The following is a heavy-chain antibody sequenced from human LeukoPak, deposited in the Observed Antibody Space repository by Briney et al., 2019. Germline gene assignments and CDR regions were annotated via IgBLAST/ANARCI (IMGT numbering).Heavy chain of an antibody. D-gene: IGHD3-9*01. CDR2: ISSSGSTI. Sequence: GGSLRLSCAASGFTFSDYYMSWIRQAPGKGLEWVSYISSSGSTIYYADSVKGRFTISRDNAKNSLYLQMNSLRAEDTAVYYCARDSDDILTGLYYFDYWGQGTLVTVSS. CDR3: ARDSDDILTGLYYFDY. V-gene: IGHV3-11*04. CDR1: GFTFSDYY. J-gene: IGHJ4*02.